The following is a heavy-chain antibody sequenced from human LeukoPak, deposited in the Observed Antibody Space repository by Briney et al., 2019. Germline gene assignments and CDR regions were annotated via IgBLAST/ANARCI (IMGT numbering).Heavy chain of an antibody. CDR1: GYTFTIYY. J-gene: IGHJ4*02. Sequence: ASVTVSFTSSGYTFTIYYMHWVRQAPGQGREWMGIINPSGGSTSYAQKFQGRVTMTRDTSTSTVSTELSSLSSEDTAVYYCARGAGIGYYFDYWGQGTLVTVSS. CDR2: INPSGGST. CDR3: ARGAGIGYYFDY. V-gene: IGHV1-46*01. D-gene: IGHD1-26*01.